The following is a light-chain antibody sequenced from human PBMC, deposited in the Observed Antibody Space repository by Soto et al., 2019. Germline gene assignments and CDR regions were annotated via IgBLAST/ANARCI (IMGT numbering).Light chain of an antibody. V-gene: IGLV1-51*02. CDR1: SSNIGSDF. CDR2: ENN. J-gene: IGLJ3*02. CDR3: AAWDTSLSGGV. Sequence: QAVVTQPPSVSVAPGQKVTISCSGSSSNIGSDFVSWYQQLPGTAPQLLIYENNKRPSAIPDRFSGSKSATSATLGITGLQTGDEADYYCAAWDTSLSGGVFGGGTQLTVL.